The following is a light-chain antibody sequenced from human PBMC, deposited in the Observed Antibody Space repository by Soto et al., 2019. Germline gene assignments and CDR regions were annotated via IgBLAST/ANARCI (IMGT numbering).Light chain of an antibody. Sequence: DIQMTQSPSTLSASVGDRVTITCRASQSISSWLAWYQQKPGKAPKLLINKASSLESGVPSRFSGSGSGTDFTLTVDSLQTEDFGVYYCQQYNVWPQTFGQGTKVDIK. CDR1: QSISSW. J-gene: IGKJ1*01. V-gene: IGKV1-5*03. CDR2: KAS. CDR3: QQYNVWPQT.